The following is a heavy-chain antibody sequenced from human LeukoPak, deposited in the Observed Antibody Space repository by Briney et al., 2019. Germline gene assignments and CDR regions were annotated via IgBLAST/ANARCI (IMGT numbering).Heavy chain of an antibody. D-gene: IGHD4-11*01. CDR1: GGSLSGYW. Sequence: SGTLSLTCAVSGGSLSGYWWCWIRQSPGTGLEWIGEISHSGDTNYNPSFESRVAITLDTSNNQFSLHLSSVTAADTAVYYCARTDYSLPWGQGTPVTVSS. CDR2: ISHSGDT. CDR3: ARTDYSLP. V-gene: IGHV4-34*01. J-gene: IGHJ5*02.